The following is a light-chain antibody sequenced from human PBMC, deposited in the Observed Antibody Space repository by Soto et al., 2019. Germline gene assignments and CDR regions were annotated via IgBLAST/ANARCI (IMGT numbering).Light chain of an antibody. J-gene: IGKJ5*01. CDR3: QQRGNWPPIT. Sequence: EIVLTQSPATLSLSPGERATLSCRASQSISRYLAWYQQKSGQALRLLIYDASNRAPGIPARFSGSGSGTDFTLTISSLEPEDFAVYYCQQRGNWPPITFGQGTRLEIK. CDR1: QSISRY. CDR2: DAS. V-gene: IGKV3-11*01.